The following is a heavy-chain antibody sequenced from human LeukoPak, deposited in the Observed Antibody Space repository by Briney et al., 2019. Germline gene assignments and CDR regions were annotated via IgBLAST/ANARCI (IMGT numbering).Heavy chain of an antibody. Sequence: GGSLRLSCAASGFTVSSNYMSWVRQAPGKGLEWVSVIYSGGSTYYADSVKGRFTISRDNSKNTLYLQMNSLRAEDTAVYYCAKDPRVSTYYDFWSGYSSDWFDPWGQGTLVTVSS. CDR1: GFTVSSNY. V-gene: IGHV3-53*05. J-gene: IGHJ5*02. CDR3: AKDPRVSTYYDFWSGYSSDWFDP. CDR2: IYSGGST. D-gene: IGHD3-3*01.